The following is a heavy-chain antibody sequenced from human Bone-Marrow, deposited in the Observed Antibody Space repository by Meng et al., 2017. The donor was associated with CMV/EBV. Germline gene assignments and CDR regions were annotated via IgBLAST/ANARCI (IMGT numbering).Heavy chain of an antibody. D-gene: IGHD3-3*01. CDR1: GFTFSSYS. Sequence: GESLKISCAASGFTFSSYSMNWVRQAPGKGLEWVSYISSSSSTIYYADSVKGRFTISRDNAKNSLYLQMKSLKAEDTAVYYCASSKGFWGGFEDYFDYWAREPWSPSP. V-gene: IGHV3-48*04. CDR2: ISSSSSTI. J-gene: IGHJ4*02. CDR3: ASSKGFWGGFEDYFDY.